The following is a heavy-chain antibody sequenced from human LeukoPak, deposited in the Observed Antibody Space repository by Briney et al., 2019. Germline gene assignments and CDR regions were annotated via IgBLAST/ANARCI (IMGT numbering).Heavy chain of an antibody. Sequence: SETLSLTCIVSGGSISSYYWSWIRQLPGKGLDGIGYIYYSGSTNYNPSLKSRVIISVDTSKNQFSLKLSSVTAADTAVYYCARSPAGESWFDPWGQGTLVTVSS. D-gene: IGHD1-26*01. CDR1: GGSISSYY. J-gene: IGHJ5*02. V-gene: IGHV4-59*08. CDR3: ARSPAGESWFDP. CDR2: IYYSGST.